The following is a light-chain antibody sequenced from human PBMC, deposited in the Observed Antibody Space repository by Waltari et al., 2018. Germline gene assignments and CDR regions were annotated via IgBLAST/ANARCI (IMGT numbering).Light chain of an antibody. CDR1: SGHSTYA. Sequence: QLVLTQSPSASASLGASVKLPCTLSSGHSTYAIAWHQQRPGKGPRYLMKVDSNGGHFKGDGIPDRFSGSSSGTERYLTISSLQSDDEADYYCQTWVTGIRVVFGGGTKLTVL. V-gene: IGLV4-69*02. CDR3: QTWVTGIRVV. CDR2: VDSNGGH. J-gene: IGLJ2*01.